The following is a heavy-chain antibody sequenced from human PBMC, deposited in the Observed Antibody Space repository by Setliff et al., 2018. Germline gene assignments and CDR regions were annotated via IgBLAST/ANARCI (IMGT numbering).Heavy chain of an antibody. CDR3: RFWDGSYKNDY. J-gene: IGHJ4*02. D-gene: IGHD3-3*01. CDR2: INHSGST. Sequence: PSETLSLTCAVYGDSFSDYYWSWIRQPPGQGLEWIVEINHSGSTNYSPSLKSRVTISVDMSKNQLSLKLSSVTAADTAAYYCRFWDGSYKNDYWGQGTLVTVSS. CDR1: GDSFSDYY. V-gene: IGHV4-34*01.